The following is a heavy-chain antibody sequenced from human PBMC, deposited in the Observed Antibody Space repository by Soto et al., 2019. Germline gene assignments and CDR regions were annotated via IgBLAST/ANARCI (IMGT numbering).Heavy chain of an antibody. Sequence: EVQLLESGGGLVQPGGSLRLSCAASGFTFSSYAMSWVRQAPGKGLEWVSAISGSGGSTYYADSVKGRFTISRDNSKNTLYLQMNILRAEDTAVYYCASSYYDFGSGILDIWGQGTMVTVSS. CDR1: GFTFSSYA. CDR3: ASSYYDFGSGILDI. CDR2: ISGSGGST. J-gene: IGHJ3*02. V-gene: IGHV3-23*01. D-gene: IGHD3-3*01.